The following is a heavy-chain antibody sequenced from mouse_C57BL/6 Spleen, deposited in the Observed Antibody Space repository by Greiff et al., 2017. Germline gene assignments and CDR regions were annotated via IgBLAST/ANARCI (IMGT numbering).Heavy chain of an antibody. V-gene: IGHV5-4*03. Sequence: EVKLEESGGGLVKPGGSLKLSCAASGFTFSSYAMSWVRQTPEKRLEWVATISDGGSYTYYPDNVKGRFTISRDNAKNNLYLQMSHLKSEDAAMYYCARRDIVTLDYWGQGTTLTVSS. J-gene: IGHJ2*01. CDR1: GFTFSSYA. CDR3: ARRDIVTLDY. CDR2: ISDGGSYT. D-gene: IGHD2-5*01.